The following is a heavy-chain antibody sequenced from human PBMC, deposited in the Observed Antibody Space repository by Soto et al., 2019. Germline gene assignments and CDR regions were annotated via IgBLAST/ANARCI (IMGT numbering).Heavy chain of an antibody. Sequence: PGGSLRLSCAASGFTFSSYAMSWVRQAPGKGLEWVSAISGSGGSTYYADSVKGRFTISRDNSKNTLYLQMNSLRAEDTAVYYCAKGSYYYDSSGYYLTRLWDAFDVWGQGTMVTVSS. V-gene: IGHV3-23*01. CDR3: AKGSYYYDSSGYYLTRLWDAFDV. CDR1: GFTFSSYA. J-gene: IGHJ3*01. D-gene: IGHD3-22*01. CDR2: ISGSGGST.